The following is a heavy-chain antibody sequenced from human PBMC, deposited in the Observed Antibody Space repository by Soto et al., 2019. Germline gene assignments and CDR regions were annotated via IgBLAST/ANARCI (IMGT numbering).Heavy chain of an antibody. V-gene: IGHV3-30*18. CDR2: ISNDGRNK. CDR1: GFTFSSYG. CDR3: AKDQVASNDQYGMDV. Sequence: PGGSLRLSCAASGFTFSSYGMYWVRQAPGKGLEWMAVISNDGRNKYYADSVKGRFTMSRDNSKNTLYLQMNSLRTEDTAVYYCAKDQVASNDQYGMDVWGQGTTVTVSS. J-gene: IGHJ6*02. D-gene: IGHD1-1*01.